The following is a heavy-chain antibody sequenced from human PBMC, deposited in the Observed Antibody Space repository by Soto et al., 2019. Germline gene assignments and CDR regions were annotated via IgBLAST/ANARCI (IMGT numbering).Heavy chain of an antibody. V-gene: IGHV3-66*01. CDR2: IYSGGST. CDR3: ARDRRHDILSMTYYYGMDV. J-gene: IGHJ6*02. CDR1: GFTVSSNY. Sequence: EVQLVESGGGLVQPGGSLRLSCAASGFTVSSNYMSWVRQAPGKGLEWVSVIYSGGSTYYADSVKGRFTISRDNSKKTLYLQMNSLRAEDTAVYYCARDRRHDILSMTYYYGMDVWGQGTTVTVSS. D-gene: IGHD3-9*01.